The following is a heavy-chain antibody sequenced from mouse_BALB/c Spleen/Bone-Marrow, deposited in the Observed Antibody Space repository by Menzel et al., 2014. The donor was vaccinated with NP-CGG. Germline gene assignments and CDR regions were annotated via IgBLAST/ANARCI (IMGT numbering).Heavy chain of an antibody. V-gene: IGHV2-3*01. D-gene: IGHD2-14*01. CDR1: GFSLTSYG. CDR3: AKGGYADGFAY. CDR2: IWGDGST. Sequence: VQRVESGPGLVAPSQSLSITCTVSGFSLTSYGVNWVRQPPKKGLEWLGVIWGDGSTNYHSALISRLSISKDNSKSQIFLKLNSLQTDDTATYYCAKGGYADGFAYWGQGILVTVSA. J-gene: IGHJ3*01.